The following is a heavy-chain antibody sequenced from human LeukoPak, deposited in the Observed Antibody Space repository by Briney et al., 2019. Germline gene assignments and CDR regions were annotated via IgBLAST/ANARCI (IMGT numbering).Heavy chain of an antibody. J-gene: IGHJ3*02. V-gene: IGHV1-18*01. D-gene: IGHD2-2*01. CDR1: GYTFTSYG. CDR2: ISAYNGNT. Sequence: ASVKVSCKASGYTFTSYGISWVRQAPGQGLEWMGWISAYNGNTNYAQKLQGRVTMTTDTSTSTAYMELRSLRSDDTAVYYCARLIVVVPAAIYSDAFDIWGQGTMVTVSS. CDR3: ARLIVVVPAAIYSDAFDI.